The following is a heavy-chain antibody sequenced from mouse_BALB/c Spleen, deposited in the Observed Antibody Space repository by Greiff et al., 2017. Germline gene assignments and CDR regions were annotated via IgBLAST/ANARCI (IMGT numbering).Heavy chain of an antibody. J-gene: IGHJ4*01. D-gene: IGHD1-1*01. CDR2: IDPANGNT. Sequence: VQLQQSGAELVKPGASVKLSCTASGFNIKDTYMHWVKQRPEQGLEWIGRIDPANGNTKYDPKFQGKATITADTSSNTAYLQLSSLTSEDTAVYYCARYYGSSPDWFAYWGQGTSVTVSS. CDR3: ARYYGSSPDWFAY. V-gene: IGHV14-3*02. CDR1: GFNIKDTY.